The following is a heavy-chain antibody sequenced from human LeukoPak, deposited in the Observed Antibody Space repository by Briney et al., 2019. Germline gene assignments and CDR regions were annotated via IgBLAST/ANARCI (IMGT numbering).Heavy chain of an antibody. Sequence: PSETLSLTCTVSGGSISSYYWSWIRQPPGKGLEWIGEINHSGSTNYNPSLKSRVTISVDTSKNQFSLKLSSVTAADTAVYYCARDQSSGYYSVRATFDYWGQGTLVTVSS. CDR3: ARDQSSGYYSVRATFDY. V-gene: IGHV4-34*01. CDR2: INHSGST. CDR1: GGSISSYY. D-gene: IGHD3-22*01. J-gene: IGHJ4*02.